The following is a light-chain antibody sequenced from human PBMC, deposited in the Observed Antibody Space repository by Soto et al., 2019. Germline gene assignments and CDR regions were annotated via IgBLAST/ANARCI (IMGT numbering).Light chain of an antibody. V-gene: IGKV2-28*01. J-gene: IGKJ4*01. Sequence: DIVMTQSPLSLPVTPGEPASISCRSSQSLLHSNGYNYLDWYLQKPGQSPQLLIYLGSNRASGVPDRFSGSGSGTDFTLKISRVEDEDVGLYCCMQALQTPRTFGGGTKVEIK. CDR1: QSLLHSNGYNY. CDR3: MQALQTPRT. CDR2: LGS.